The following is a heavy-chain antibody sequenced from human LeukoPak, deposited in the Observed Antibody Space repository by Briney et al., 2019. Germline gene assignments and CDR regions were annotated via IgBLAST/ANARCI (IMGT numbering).Heavy chain of an antibody. D-gene: IGHD2-21*02. J-gene: IGHJ3*02. CDR1: GFTFSSYS. CDR3: ARERVVVTYEVRGAFDI. Sequence: GGSLRLSCAASGFTFSSYSMNWVRQAPGKGLEWVSYISSSSSTIYYADSVKGRFTISRGNAKNSLYLQMNSLRAEDTAVYYCARERVVVTYEVRGAFDIWGQGTMVTVSS. CDR2: ISSSSSTI. V-gene: IGHV3-48*04.